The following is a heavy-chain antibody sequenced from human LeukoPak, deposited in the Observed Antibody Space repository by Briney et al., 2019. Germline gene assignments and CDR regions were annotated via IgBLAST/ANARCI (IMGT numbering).Heavy chain of an antibody. Sequence: SETLSLACTVSGGSIRSYCWSWSRQPPGKGLEWIGYIYYSGSSNYNPSLKSRDGTSVGPSKNQFSLKLSSVTAADTAVYYCARTGSTVTMLYPFDHWGQGTLVTVSS. J-gene: IGHJ4*02. D-gene: IGHD4-17*01. CDR2: IYYSGSS. CDR3: ARTGSTVTMLYPFDH. V-gene: IGHV4-59*01. CDR1: GGSIRSYC.